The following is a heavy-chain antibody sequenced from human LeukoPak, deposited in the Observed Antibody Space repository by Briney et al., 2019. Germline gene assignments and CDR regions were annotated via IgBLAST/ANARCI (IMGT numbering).Heavy chain of an antibody. Sequence: SETLSLTCAVYGGSFSGYYWSWIRQPPGKGLEWIGEINHSGSTNYNPSLKSRVTISVDTSKNQFSLRLSSVTAADTAVYYCARVGSSWYRYWGQGTLVTVSS. CDR2: INHSGST. D-gene: IGHD6-13*01. CDR1: GGSFSGYY. V-gene: IGHV4-34*01. J-gene: IGHJ4*02. CDR3: ARVGSSWYRY.